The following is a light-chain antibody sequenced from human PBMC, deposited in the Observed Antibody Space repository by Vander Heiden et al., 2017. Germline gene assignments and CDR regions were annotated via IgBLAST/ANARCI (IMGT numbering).Light chain of an antibody. J-gene: IGLJ2*01. CDR3: QACDSSTGVV. Sequence: SYELTKPLSVSGSPGQTASITCSGEKLGDKYACWYQQKPGQSPVLVSYQDSKRPSGIPERFSGPNSGNTATLTISGTQAMDEADYYCQACDSSTGVVFGGGTKLTVL. CDR2: QDS. V-gene: IGLV3-1*01. CDR1: KLGDKY.